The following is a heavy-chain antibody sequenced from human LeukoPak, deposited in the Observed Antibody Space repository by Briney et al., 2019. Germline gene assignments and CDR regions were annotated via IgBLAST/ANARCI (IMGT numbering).Heavy chain of an antibody. Sequence: GGSLRLSCAASGFXFSDYYMSWIRQAPGKGLEWLSYISGSSAYTNHADSVKGRFTISRDNAKNSLYLQMNSLRAEDTAVYYCARISGSGSYYGPFDYWGQGTPVTVSS. CDR1: GFXFSDYY. CDR3: ARISGSGSYYGPFDY. J-gene: IGHJ4*02. D-gene: IGHD3-10*01. CDR2: ISGSSAYT. V-gene: IGHV3-11*03.